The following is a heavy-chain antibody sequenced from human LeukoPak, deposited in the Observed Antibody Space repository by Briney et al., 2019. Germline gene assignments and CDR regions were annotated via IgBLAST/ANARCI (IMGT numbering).Heavy chain of an antibody. CDR3: SRENGAFSPFGY. D-gene: IGHD2-8*01. CDR1: GGSISNTNW. CDR2: ISLTGLT. Sequence: PSETLSLTCGVSGGSISNTNWWSWVRQPPGQGLEWIGEISLTGLTHYNPSLESRVTVSLNKSKNQLSLNLTSVTAADTAVYYCSRENGAFSPFGYWGQGTLVTVLS. V-gene: IGHV4-4*02. J-gene: IGHJ4*02.